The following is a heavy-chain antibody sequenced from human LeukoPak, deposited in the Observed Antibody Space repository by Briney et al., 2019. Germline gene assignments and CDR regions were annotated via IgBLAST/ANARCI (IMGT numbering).Heavy chain of an antibody. CDR2: INSGSSTI. Sequence: GGSLRLSCAASGFTFSSYSMNWVRQAPGKGLEWVSYINSGSSTIYYADSVKGRFTISRDNAKNSLYLQMNSLRAEDTAVYYCAREMTRTGTTDYWGQGTLVTVSS. V-gene: IGHV3-48*01. CDR1: GFTFSSYS. D-gene: IGHD1-7*01. J-gene: IGHJ4*02. CDR3: AREMTRTGTTDY.